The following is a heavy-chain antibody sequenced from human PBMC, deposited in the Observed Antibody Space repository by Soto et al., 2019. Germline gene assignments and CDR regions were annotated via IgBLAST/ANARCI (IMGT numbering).Heavy chain of an antibody. J-gene: IGHJ1*01. CDR1: GFTFDDYT. Sequence: GGSLRLSCAASGFTFDDYTMHWVRQAPGKGLEWVSLISWDGGSTYYADTVKGRFTISRDNSKNSLYLQMNSLRTEDTALYYCAKDIAEDIPKPLRYYDSSGPSTFQHWGQGTLVTVSS. CDR2: ISWDGGST. D-gene: IGHD3-22*01. V-gene: IGHV3-43*01. CDR3: AKDIAEDIPKPLRYYDSSGPSTFQH.